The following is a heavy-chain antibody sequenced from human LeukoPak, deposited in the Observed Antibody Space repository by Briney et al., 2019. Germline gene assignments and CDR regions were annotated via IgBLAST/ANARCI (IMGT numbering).Heavy chain of an antibody. CDR1: GGSISSYY. Sequence: SETLSLTCTVSGGSISSYYWSWIRQPPGKGLEWIGYIYYSGSTNYNPSLKSRVTISVDTSKNQFSLKLSSVTAADTAVYYCARDLGGFGELSRFDPWGQGTLVTVSS. CDR2: IYYSGST. J-gene: IGHJ5*02. D-gene: IGHD3-10*01. CDR3: ARDLGGFGELSRFDP. V-gene: IGHV4-59*01.